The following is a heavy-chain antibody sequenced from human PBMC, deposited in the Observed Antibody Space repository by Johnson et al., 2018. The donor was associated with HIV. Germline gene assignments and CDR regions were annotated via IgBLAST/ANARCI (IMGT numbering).Heavy chain of an antibody. Sequence: VQLVESGGGLVQPGGSLRLSCVDSGFTFDEYGMSWVRQAPGKGLEWVSGINWNGGSTGYADSVKGRFTISRDNARNFLYLQMNSVRAEDTALYFCARVLNARPQWALDIWGQGTMVTVSS. D-gene: IGHD5-24*01. V-gene: IGHV3-20*04. J-gene: IGHJ3*02. CDR1: GFTFDEYG. CDR2: INWNGGST. CDR3: ARVLNARPQWALDI.